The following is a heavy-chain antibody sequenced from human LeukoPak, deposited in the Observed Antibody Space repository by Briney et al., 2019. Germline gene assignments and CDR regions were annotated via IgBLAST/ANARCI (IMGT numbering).Heavy chain of an antibody. CDR1: GGSINSGDYY. D-gene: IGHD3-22*01. CDR2: IYYSGST. Sequence: SETLSLTCTVSGGSINSGDYYWSWIRQPPGKGLEWIGYIYYSGSTYYNPSLKSRVTISVDTSKNQFSLKLSSVTAADTAVYYCASGADSSGYAHFDYWGQETLVTVSS. CDR3: ASGADSSGYAHFDY. J-gene: IGHJ4*02. V-gene: IGHV4-30-4*08.